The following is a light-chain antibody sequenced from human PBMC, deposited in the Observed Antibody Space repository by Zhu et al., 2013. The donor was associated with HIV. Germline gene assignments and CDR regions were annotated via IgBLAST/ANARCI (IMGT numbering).Light chain of an antibody. J-gene: IGLJ3*02. Sequence: QSVLTQPPSVSAAPGQKVTISCSGSSSNIGNNYVSWYQQLPGTAPKLLIYDNNKRPLGIPDRFSGSKSGTSATLGITGLQTGDEADYYCGTWDSSLSVWVFGGGTKLTVL. CDR3: GTWDSSLSVWV. CDR1: SSNIGNNY. V-gene: IGLV1-51*01. CDR2: DNN.